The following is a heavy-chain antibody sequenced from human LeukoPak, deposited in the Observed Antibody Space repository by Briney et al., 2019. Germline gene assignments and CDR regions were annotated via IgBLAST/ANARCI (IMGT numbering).Heavy chain of an antibody. V-gene: IGHV6-1*01. D-gene: IGHD3-22*01. CDR1: GDSVSSNIAT. CDR2: TYYRSKWNN. Sequence: SQTLSLTCAISGDSVSSNIATWNWIRQSPSRGLEWLGRTYYRSKWNNDYAVSVKSRITINPDTSKNQLSLQLNSVTPEDTAVYYCAKAGYYDSSGCSYGIDYWGQGTLVTVSS. CDR3: AKAGYYDSSGCSYGIDY. J-gene: IGHJ4*02.